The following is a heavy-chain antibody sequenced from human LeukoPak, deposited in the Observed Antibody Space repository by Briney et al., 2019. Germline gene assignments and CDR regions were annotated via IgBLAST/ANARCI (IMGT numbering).Heavy chain of an antibody. J-gene: IGHJ4*02. V-gene: IGHV4-34*01. CDR2: INHSGST. CDR3: ARIEYSGPLDY. D-gene: IGHD1-26*01. CDR1: GGSFSGHY. Sequence: SETLSLTCAVYGGSFSGHYWSWIRQPPGKGLEWIGEINHSGSTNYNPSLKSRVTISVDTSKNQFSLRLSSVTAADTAVYYCARIEYSGPLDYWGQGTLVTVSS.